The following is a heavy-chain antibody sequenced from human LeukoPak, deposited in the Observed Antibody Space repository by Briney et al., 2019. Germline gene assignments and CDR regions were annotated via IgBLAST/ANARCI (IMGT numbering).Heavy chain of an antibody. Sequence: SVKVSCKASGGTFSSYAISWVRQAPGQGLEWMGGIIPIFGTANYAQKFQGRVTITADESTSTAYMELSSLRSEDTAVYYCARVSPGIAAAGDAFDIWGQGTMVTVSS. CDR3: ARVSPGIAAAGDAFDI. J-gene: IGHJ3*02. D-gene: IGHD6-13*01. CDR2: IIPIFGTA. V-gene: IGHV1-69*13. CDR1: GGTFSSYA.